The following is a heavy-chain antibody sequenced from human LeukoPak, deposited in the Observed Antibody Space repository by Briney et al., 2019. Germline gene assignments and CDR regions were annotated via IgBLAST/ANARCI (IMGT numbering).Heavy chain of an antibody. V-gene: IGHV4-59*01. J-gene: IGHJ6*04. CDR1: GGSISSYY. D-gene: IGHD2-2*01. CDR2: IYYSGST. Sequence: SETLSLTCTVSGGSISSYYWSWIRQPPGKGLEWIGYIYYSGSTNYNPSLKSRVTISVDTSKNQFSLKLSSVTAANTAVSYCARVWPYCSSTSCTPGGMDVWGKGTTVTVSS. CDR3: ARVWPYCSSTSCTPGGMDV.